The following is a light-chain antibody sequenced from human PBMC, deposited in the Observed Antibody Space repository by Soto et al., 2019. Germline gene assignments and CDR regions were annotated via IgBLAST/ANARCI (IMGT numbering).Light chain of an antibody. V-gene: IGKV3-11*01. CDR3: QQRSVWPLT. Sequence: EIVLTQFPATLSLSPGDGPPLSCRASQSLSSYLAWYQQKRGQAPRLLIYDSSHRATGVPARFSGSGSGTDFSLIISSLEPEDFAVYYCQQRSVWPLTFGGGTKVEIK. J-gene: IGKJ4*01. CDR1: QSLSSY. CDR2: DSS.